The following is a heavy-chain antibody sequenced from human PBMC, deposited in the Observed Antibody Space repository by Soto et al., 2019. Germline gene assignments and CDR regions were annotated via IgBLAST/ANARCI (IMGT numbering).Heavy chain of an antibody. CDR2: TSVSGDGT. D-gene: IGHD1-1*01. CDR3: AKAERYYYYYYGMDV. Sequence: GGSLRLCCAASGVTFSNYAMSWVRQNPGKGLEWVSSTSVSGDGTYYADSVKGRFSISRDNSKNTLYLQMNSLRAEDTAVYYCAKAERYYYYYYGMDVWGQGTTVTVSS. V-gene: IGHV3-23*01. CDR1: GVTFSNYA. J-gene: IGHJ6*02.